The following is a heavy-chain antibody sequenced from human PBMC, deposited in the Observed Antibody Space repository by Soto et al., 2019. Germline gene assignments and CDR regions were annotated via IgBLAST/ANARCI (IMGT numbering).Heavy chain of an antibody. Sequence: QVQLVESGGGVVQPGRSLRLSCAASGFMFSSYGMHWVRQAPGKGLEWVSAVSSDGNNKDYTDSVKGRFTICRDNSKNTLYLQMNSLRPEDTAVYFCAKALTGYNYASFDFWGQGTLVTVSS. CDR1: GFMFSSYG. V-gene: IGHV3-30*18. D-gene: IGHD5-18*01. J-gene: IGHJ4*02. CDR3: AKALTGYNYASFDF. CDR2: VSSDGNNK.